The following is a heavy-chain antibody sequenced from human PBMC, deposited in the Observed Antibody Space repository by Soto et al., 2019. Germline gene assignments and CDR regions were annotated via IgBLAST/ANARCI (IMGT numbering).Heavy chain of an antibody. V-gene: IGHV1-18*01. J-gene: IGHJ5*02. Sequence: QVQLVQSGAEVKKPGASVKVSCKASGYTFTSYGISWVRQAPGQGLEWMGWISAYNGNTNYAQKLQGRVTMTTDTSTSTAYMELRSLRSDDTAVYYCARDPTQDLIAAAGISWVLDPWGQGTLVTVSS. D-gene: IGHD6-13*01. CDR3: ARDPTQDLIAAAGISWVLDP. CDR1: GYTFTSYG. CDR2: ISAYNGNT.